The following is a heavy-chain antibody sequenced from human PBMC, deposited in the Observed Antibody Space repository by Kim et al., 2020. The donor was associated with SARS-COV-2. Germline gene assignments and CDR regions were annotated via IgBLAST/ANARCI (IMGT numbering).Heavy chain of an antibody. CDR3: ASGLTPGQY. D-gene: IGHD2-15*01. V-gene: IGHV3-74*01. J-gene: IGHJ4*02. CDR2: RST. Sequence: RSTSDADSVKGRFTISRDNAKNTLYLQMNSLRAEDTAVYYCASGLTPGQYWGQGTLVTVSS.